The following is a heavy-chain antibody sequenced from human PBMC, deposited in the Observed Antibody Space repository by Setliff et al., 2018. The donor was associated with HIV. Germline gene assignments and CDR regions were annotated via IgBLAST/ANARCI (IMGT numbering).Heavy chain of an antibody. D-gene: IGHD5-18*01. V-gene: IGHV3-48*01. CDR1: RFTFSSYS. CDR2: ISFSTGSI. J-gene: IGHJ4*02. Sequence: LSLSCAASRFTFSSYSMNWVRQAPGKGLEWVSYISFSTGSIYYADSVKGRFTISSDTAKNALYLQMNSLRAEDTAMYHCARRGRFTGGYSYGSDYFEYWGQGTLVTVSS. CDR3: ARRGRFTGGYSYGSDYFEY.